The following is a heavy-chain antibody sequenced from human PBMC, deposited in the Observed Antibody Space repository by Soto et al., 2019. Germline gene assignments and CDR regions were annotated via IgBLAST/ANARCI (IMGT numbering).Heavy chain of an antibody. Sequence: GASVKVSCKASGYTFTGYYMHWVRQAPGQGLEWMGWINPNSGGTNYAQKFQGRVTMTRDTSISTAYMELSRLRSDDTAVYYCVRPPHRGYSGYGWFDPWGQGTLVTVSS. D-gene: IGHD5-12*01. CDR1: GYTFTGYY. J-gene: IGHJ5*02. CDR2: INPNSGGT. CDR3: VRPPHRGYSGYGWFDP. V-gene: IGHV1-2*02.